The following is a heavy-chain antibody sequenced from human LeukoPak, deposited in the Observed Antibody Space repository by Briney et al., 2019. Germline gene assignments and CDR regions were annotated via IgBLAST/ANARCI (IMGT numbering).Heavy chain of an antibody. D-gene: IGHD2-2*01. J-gene: IGHJ4*02. V-gene: IGHV3-21*01. Sequence: GGSLRLSCAASGFTFSSYSMNWVRQAPGKGLEWVSSISSSSSYIYYADSVKGRFTISRDSAKNSLYLQMNSLRAEDTAVYYCARGGVQGVPAASPRPIDYWGQGTLVTVSS. CDR1: GFTFSSYS. CDR3: ARGGVQGVPAASPRPIDY. CDR2: ISSSSSYI.